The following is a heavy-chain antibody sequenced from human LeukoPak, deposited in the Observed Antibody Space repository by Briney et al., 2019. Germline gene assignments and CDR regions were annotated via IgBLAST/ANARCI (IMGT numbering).Heavy chain of an antibody. CDR3: ARERSDGVDYYDSSAGGGFDP. V-gene: IGHV3-11*01. Sequence: GGSLRLSCAASGFTFSDYYMSWIRQAPGKGLEWVSYISSSGSTIYYADSVKGRFTISRDNAKNSLYLQMNSLRAEDTAVYYCARERSDGVDYYDSSAGGGFDPWARGPRVTVSS. CDR1: GFTFSDYY. D-gene: IGHD3-22*01. CDR2: ISSSGSTI. J-gene: IGHJ5*02.